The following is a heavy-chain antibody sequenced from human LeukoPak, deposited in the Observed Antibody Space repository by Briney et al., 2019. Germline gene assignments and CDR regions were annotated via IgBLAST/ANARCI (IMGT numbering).Heavy chain of an antibody. V-gene: IGHV1-69*04. CDR2: INPILGIP. CDR1: GGTFSSYA. Sequence: ASVKVSCKASGGTFSSYAISWVRQAPGQGLEWMGRINPILGIPNYSQKFQGRVTITADKSTSTAYMELRSLRSDDTAVYYCARDKGSGYDDYFDYWGQGTLVTVSS. D-gene: IGHD5-12*01. J-gene: IGHJ4*02. CDR3: ARDKGSGYDDYFDY.